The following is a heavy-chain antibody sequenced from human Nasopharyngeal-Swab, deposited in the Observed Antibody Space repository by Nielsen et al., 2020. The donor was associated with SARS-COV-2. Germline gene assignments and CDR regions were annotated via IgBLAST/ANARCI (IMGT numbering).Heavy chain of an antibody. Sequence: ASVKVSCKVSGYTLTVLLIHWVRQAPGKGLEGMGTVVPEDGEPIYAQNFQGRVTMTEDTPTYTAYLELSSLRSEDTAVYYCASEGSGVFGVVIYAFDIWGPGTLVTVSS. D-gene: IGHD3-3*01. V-gene: IGHV1-24*01. CDR1: GYTLTVLL. CDR2: VVPEDGEP. J-gene: IGHJ3*02. CDR3: ASEGSGVFGVVIYAFDI.